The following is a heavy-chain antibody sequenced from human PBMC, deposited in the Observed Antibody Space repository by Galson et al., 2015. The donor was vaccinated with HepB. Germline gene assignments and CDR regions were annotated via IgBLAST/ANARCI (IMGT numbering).Heavy chain of an antibody. D-gene: IGHD2-15*01. CDR3: AGGGSRSGPNDY. J-gene: IGHJ4*02. CDR1: GFTVSANY. Sequence: SLRLSCAASGFTVSANYMSWVRQAPGEGLEWVSFTYSGGTTYYADSVKDRFSISRDNSKNTLYLQLNSLRAEDTAVYYCAGGGSRSGPNDYWGQGTLVTVSS. CDR2: TYSGGTT. V-gene: IGHV3-66*01.